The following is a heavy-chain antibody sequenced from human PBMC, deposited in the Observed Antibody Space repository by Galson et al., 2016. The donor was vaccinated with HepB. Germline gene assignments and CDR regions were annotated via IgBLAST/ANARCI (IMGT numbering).Heavy chain of an antibody. CDR2: ISSSGFTK. J-gene: IGHJ4*02. V-gene: IGHV3-11*04. Sequence: SLRLSCAASGFSFSDYYVSWIRQAPGKGLEWISYISSSGFTKYYADSVRGRFTISRDNSKNSLFLEMNSLRVEDTAIYYCAREGDADEVLVSDALDMWGQGALVTVSS. D-gene: IGHD3-16*01. CDR1: GFSFSDYY. CDR3: AREGDADEVLVSDALDM.